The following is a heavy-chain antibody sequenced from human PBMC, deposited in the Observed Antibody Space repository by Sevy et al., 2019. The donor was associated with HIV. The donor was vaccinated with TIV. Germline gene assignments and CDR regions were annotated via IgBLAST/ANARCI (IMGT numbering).Heavy chain of an antibody. D-gene: IGHD5-18*01. CDR1: GGSISSSSYY. J-gene: IGHJ5*02. V-gene: IGHV4-39*01. CDR2: IYYSGST. CDR3: ATGRGYTQNWFDP. Sequence: SETLSLTCTVSGGSISSSSYYWGWIRQPAGKGREWIGSIYYSGSTYYNPSLKSRVTISVDTSKNQFSLKLSSVTAADTAVYYCATGRGYTQNWFDPWGQGTLVTVSS.